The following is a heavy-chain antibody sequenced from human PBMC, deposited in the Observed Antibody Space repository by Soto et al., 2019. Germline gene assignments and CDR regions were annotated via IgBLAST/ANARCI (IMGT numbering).Heavy chain of an antibody. Sequence: PGGSLRLSCTASGFTFSSYDMIWVRQAPGKGLEWVSTLDKSGGSAFYADSVNGRFTISRDNSRNTLYLQMHSLRAEDTAFYYCAKDRIGQLAKFDYWGQGTLVTSPQ. D-gene: IGHD6-13*01. CDR2: LDKSGGSA. V-gene: IGHV3-23*05. CDR3: AKDRIGQLAKFDY. J-gene: IGHJ4*02. CDR1: GFTFSSYD.